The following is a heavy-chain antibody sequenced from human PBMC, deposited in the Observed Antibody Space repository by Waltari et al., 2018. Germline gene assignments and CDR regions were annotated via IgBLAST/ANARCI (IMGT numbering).Heavy chain of an antibody. CDR1: GGSISSRSYY. CDR2: IYYSGST. Sequence: QLQLQESGPGLVQPSETLSLTCPVSGGSISSRSYYWAWIRHPPGKGREWIGSIYYSGSTYYNPSLKSRVTISVDTSKNQFSLKLSSVTAADTAVYYCARLVAVANWFDPWGQGTLVTVSS. V-gene: IGHV4-39*01. CDR3: ARLVAVANWFDP. D-gene: IGHD6-19*01. J-gene: IGHJ5*02.